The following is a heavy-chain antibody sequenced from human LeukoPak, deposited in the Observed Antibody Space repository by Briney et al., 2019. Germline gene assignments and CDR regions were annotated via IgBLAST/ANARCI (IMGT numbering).Heavy chain of an antibody. D-gene: IGHD5-12*01. CDR3: ARDGYSGYDPAHHFDY. CDR1: GFTFSSYW. J-gene: IGHJ4*02. V-gene: IGHV3-7*01. Sequence: GGSLRLSCAASGFTFSSYWMSWVRQAPGKGLERVANIKQDGSEKYYVDSVKGRFTISRDNAKNSLYLQMNSLRAEDTAVYYCARDGYSGYDPAHHFDYWGQGTLVTVSS. CDR2: IKQDGSEK.